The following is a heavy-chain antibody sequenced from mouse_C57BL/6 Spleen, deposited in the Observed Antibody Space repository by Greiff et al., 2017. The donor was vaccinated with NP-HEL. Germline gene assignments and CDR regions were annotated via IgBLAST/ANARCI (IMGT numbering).Heavy chain of an antibody. J-gene: IGHJ4*01. CDR2: IDPEDGET. D-gene: IGHD2-1*01. CDR3: ARADGNYGGAMDY. CDR1: GFNITDYY. V-gene: IGHV14-2*01. Sequence: VQLQQSGAELVKPGASVKLSCTASGFNITDYYMHWVKQRTEQGLEWIGRIDPEDGETKYAAKFQGKATITADTSSNTAYLQLSSLTSEDTAVYYCARADGNYGGAMDYWGQGTSVTVSS.